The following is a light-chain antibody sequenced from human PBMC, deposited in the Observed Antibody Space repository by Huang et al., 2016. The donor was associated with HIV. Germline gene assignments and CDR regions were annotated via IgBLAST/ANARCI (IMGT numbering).Light chain of an antibody. J-gene: IGKJ2*01. Sequence: EIVMTQSPDTLSLSPGERATRSCRASQSVSTNLAWYRHKPGQAPRLLIHGASTRATGIPARFSGSGSGTEFTLTISTLQSEDFAVYYCQQYNTWPPNTFGQGTKLEMK. V-gene: IGKV3-15*01. CDR2: GAS. CDR3: QQYNTWPPNT. CDR1: QSVSTN.